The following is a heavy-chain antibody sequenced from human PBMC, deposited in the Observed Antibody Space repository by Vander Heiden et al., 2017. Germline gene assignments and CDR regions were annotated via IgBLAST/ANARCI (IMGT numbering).Heavy chain of an antibody. J-gene: IGHJ4*02. Sequence: QLQLQESGPGLVKPSATLSLTCTASGGSISSSSYYWGWIRQPPGKGLEWIGSIYYSGSTYYNPSLKSRVTISVDTSKNQFSLKLSSVTAADTAVYYCARQGGYCSSTSCYTLGYFDYWGQGTLVTVSS. D-gene: IGHD2-2*02. CDR3: ARQGGYCSSTSCYTLGYFDY. CDR1: GGSISSSSYY. V-gene: IGHV4-39*01. CDR2: IYYSGST.